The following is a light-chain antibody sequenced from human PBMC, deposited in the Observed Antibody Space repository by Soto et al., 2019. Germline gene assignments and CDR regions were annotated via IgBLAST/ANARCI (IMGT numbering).Light chain of an antibody. CDR1: QRMSSY. V-gene: IGKV1-8*01. Sequence: AIRMTQSASSLSASTGDRVTITCRASQRMSSYLAWYQQKPGKAPKRLIYAASTLQSGVPSRFRGSGSGTDFTLTISCLQSEDFASYYCQQYYSYPRTFGQGTKVEIK. CDR2: AAS. J-gene: IGKJ1*01. CDR3: QQYYSYPRT.